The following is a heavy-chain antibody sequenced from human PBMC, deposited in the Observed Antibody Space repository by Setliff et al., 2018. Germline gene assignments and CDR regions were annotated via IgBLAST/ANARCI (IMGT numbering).Heavy chain of an antibody. CDR2: IKQDESEK. CDR1: GFTFRSYE. CDR3: ARSINGYQQRYDF. V-gene: IGHV3-7*01. D-gene: IGHD3-16*01. J-gene: IGHJ4*02. Sequence: GGSLRLSCAASGFTFRSYEMNWVRQTPGKGLEWVANIKQDESEKHYVGSVKGRFTISRDNARNSVYLQMNSLRAEDTAVYYCARSINGYQQRYDFWGQGALVTVSS.